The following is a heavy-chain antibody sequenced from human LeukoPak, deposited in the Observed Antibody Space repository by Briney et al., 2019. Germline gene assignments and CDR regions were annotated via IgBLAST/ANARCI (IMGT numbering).Heavy chain of an antibody. CDR2: VSPSGSTP. V-gene: IGHV3-23*01. CDR1: GFTFSSYA. Sequence: GGSLRLSCAASGFTFSSYAMSWVRQAPGKGLEWVSGVSPSGSTPYYAGSVKGRFTISKDNSKNTLYLQINSLSAEDTAVYYCAKVDVRGFMYGFDSWGQGTLVTVSS. D-gene: IGHD5-18*01. J-gene: IGHJ4*02. CDR3: AKVDVRGFMYGFDS.